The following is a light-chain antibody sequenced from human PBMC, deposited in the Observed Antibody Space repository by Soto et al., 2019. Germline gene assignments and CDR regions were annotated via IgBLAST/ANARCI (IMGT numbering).Light chain of an antibody. CDR1: QSVSSSY. CDR2: GAS. V-gene: IGKV3-20*01. Sequence: EIVLTQSPGTLSLSPGERATLSCRASQSVSSSYLAWYQQKPGQAPRLLIYGASSRATGIPERFSGSGSGTDFTLTINRLEPEDFAVYYCQQYGRSPTFGLGTKVDI. CDR3: QQYGRSPT. J-gene: IGKJ1*01.